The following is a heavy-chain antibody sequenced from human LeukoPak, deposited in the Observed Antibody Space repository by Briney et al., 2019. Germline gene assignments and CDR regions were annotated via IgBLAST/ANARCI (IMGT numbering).Heavy chain of an antibody. CDR2: INHSGST. J-gene: IGHJ4*02. V-gene: IGHV4-34*01. D-gene: IGHD5-12*01. Sequence: RSSATLSLTCAVYGGSFSGYYWSWIRQPPGKGLEWIGEINHSGSTNYNPSLKSRVTISVDTSKNQFSLKLSSVTAADTAVYYCARAGGDIVATNSEALDYWGQGTLVTVSS. CDR1: GGSFSGYY. CDR3: ARAGGDIVATNSEALDY.